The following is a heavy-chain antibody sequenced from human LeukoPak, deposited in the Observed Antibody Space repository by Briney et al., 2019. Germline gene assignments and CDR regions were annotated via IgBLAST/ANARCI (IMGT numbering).Heavy chain of an antibody. V-gene: IGHV3-74*01. J-gene: IGHJ4*02. CDR1: GFTFSSYW. Sequence: GRSLRLSCAASGFTFSSYWMHWVRQAPGKGLVWVSRINSDGSSTSYADSVKGRFTISRDNAKNTLYLQMNSLRAEDTAVYYCARDRGIRSSWYYFDYWGQGTLVTVSS. D-gene: IGHD6-13*01. CDR3: ARDRGIRSSWYYFDY. CDR2: INSDGSST.